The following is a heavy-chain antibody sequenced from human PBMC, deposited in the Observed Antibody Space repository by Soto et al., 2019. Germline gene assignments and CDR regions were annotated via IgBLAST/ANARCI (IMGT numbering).Heavy chain of an antibody. Sequence: ASVKVSCKVSGYTLTELSMHWLRQSPGKGLEWMGGFDPEDGETIYAQKFQGRVTMTEDTSTDTAYMELSSLRSEDTAVYYCATPKRMILRVVAFDIWGQGTMVTVSS. V-gene: IGHV1-24*01. CDR2: FDPEDGET. D-gene: IGHD3-22*01. CDR3: ATPKRMILRVVAFDI. CDR1: GYTLTELS. J-gene: IGHJ3*02.